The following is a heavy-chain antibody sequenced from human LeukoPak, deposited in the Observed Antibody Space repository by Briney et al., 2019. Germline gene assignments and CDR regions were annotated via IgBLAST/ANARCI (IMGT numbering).Heavy chain of an antibody. CDR3: AKGRGYSSLCFQH. CDR1: GFTFDDYA. V-gene: IGHV3-9*01. CDR2: ISWNSGSI. D-gene: IGHD4-11*01. J-gene: IGHJ1*01. Sequence: PGGSLRLSCAASGFTFDDYAMHWVRQAPGKGLEWVSGISWNSGSIGYADSVKGRFTISRDNAKNSLYLQMNSLRAEDTALYYCAKGRGYSSLCFQHWGQGTLVTVSS.